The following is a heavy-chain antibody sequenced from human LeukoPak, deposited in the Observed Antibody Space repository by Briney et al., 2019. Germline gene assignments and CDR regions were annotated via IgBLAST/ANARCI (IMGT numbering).Heavy chain of an antibody. V-gene: IGHV3-33*01. CDR1: GSTFSSYG. CDR2: IWYDGSNK. D-gene: IGHD2-2*01. CDR3: ARETLSYAYFDY. J-gene: IGHJ4*02. Sequence: PGGSLRLSCAASGSTFSSYGMHWVRQAPGKGLEWVTVIWYDGSNKYYADSVKGRFTISRDNSKNTLYLQMNSLRAEDTAVYYCARETLSYAYFDYWGQGTLVTVSS.